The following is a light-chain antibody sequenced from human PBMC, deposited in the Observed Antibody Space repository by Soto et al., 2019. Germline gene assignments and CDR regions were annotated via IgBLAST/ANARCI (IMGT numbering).Light chain of an antibody. V-gene: IGKV1-9*01. Sequence: DIQLTQSPSFLSASVGDRVTITCRASQGIDTYLAWYQQKPGKAPKLLIYAASFLQSGVPSRFSGSGSGIEFTLTISSLQPEDFAAYYCQQLNTYPFIFGQGTRLEIK. CDR2: AAS. CDR3: QQLNTYPFI. J-gene: IGKJ5*01. CDR1: QGIDTY.